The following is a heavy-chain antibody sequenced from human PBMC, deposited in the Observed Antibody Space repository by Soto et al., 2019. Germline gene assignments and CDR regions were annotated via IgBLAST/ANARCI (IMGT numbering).Heavy chain of an antibody. D-gene: IGHD2-21*02. Sequence: ASVKVSCKVSGYTLTELSMHWVRQAPGKGLEWMGGFDPEDGETIYAQKFQGRVTLTEDTSTVTAYMELSSLRSEDTAVYYCATVDPHIVVVTATTDAFDIWGQGTMVTVSS. CDR3: ATVDPHIVVVTATTDAFDI. CDR2: FDPEDGET. J-gene: IGHJ3*02. V-gene: IGHV1-24*01. CDR1: GYTLTELS.